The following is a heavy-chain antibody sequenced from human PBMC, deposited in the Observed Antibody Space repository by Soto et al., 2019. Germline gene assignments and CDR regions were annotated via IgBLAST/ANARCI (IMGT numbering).Heavy chain of an antibody. Sequence: QVQLVQSGAEVKKPGSSVKVSCKASGGTFNNYAITWVRQAPGQGLEWMGGIVPIFGTPKYAQKLQGRVTITADKSTSMSYMESGSLISKDTAMYFCARDHYDSTGHDKYYYYGMEDRGQGTTVTISS. J-gene: IGHJ6*02. CDR3: ARDHYDSTGHDKYYYYGMED. D-gene: IGHD3-22*01. CDR2: IVPIFGTP. CDR1: GGTFNNYA. V-gene: IGHV1-69*06.